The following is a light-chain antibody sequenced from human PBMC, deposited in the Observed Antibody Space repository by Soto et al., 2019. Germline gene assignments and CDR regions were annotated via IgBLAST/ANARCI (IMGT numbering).Light chain of an antibody. J-gene: IGKJ1*01. CDR3: QQYGSSPRT. Sequence: IVLTHSPGTLSLSPWERATLSCRASQSVSSSYLAWYQQKPGQAPRLLIYGASTRATGIPARFSGSGSGTEFTLTISSLQSEDFAVYYCQQYGSSPRTFGQGTKVDIK. V-gene: IGKV3-20*01. CDR2: GAS. CDR1: QSVSSSY.